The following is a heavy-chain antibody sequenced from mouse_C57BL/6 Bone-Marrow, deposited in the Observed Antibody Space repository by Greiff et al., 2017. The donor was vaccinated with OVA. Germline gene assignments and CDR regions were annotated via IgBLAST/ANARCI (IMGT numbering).Heavy chain of an antibody. CDR2: IDPSDSYT. V-gene: IGHV1-50*01. J-gene: IGHJ2*01. CDR1: GYTFTSYW. D-gene: IGHD1-1*01. Sequence: QVQLKQPGAELVKPGASVKLSCKASGYTFTSYWMQWVKQRPGQGLEWIGEIDPSDSYTTYNQKFKGKATLTVDKSSSTAYMQLSSLTSEDSAVYYCAREGVLLLRPGFDYWGQGTTLTVSS. CDR3: AREGVLLLRPGFDY.